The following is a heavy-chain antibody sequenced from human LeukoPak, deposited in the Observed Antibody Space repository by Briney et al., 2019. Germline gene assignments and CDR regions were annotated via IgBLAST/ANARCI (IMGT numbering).Heavy chain of an antibody. D-gene: IGHD3-3*01. CDR2: INHSGST. V-gene: IGHV4-34*01. CDR3: ARGGYDFWSGYARGGYNWFDP. J-gene: IGHJ5*02. CDR1: GGSFSGYY. Sequence: PSETLSLTCAVYGGSFSGYYWSWIRQPPGKGLEWIGEINHSGSTNYNPSLKSRVTISVDTSKNQFSLKLSSVTAADTAVYYCARGGYDFWSGYARGGYNWFDPWGQGTLVTVSS.